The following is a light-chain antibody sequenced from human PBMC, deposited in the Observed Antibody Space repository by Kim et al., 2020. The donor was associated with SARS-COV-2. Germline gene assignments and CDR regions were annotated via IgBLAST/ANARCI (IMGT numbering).Light chain of an antibody. CDR3: QQSYSVPYT. CDR2: SAS. Sequence: SASIGDRVTITCRASQSSSTFLSWYQQKPGKTPKLLIYSASSLQSGVPSRFSASGSGTDFTLTITTLQPEDFATFYCQQSYSVPYTFGQGTKLEI. CDR1: QSSSTF. J-gene: IGKJ2*01. V-gene: IGKV1-39*01.